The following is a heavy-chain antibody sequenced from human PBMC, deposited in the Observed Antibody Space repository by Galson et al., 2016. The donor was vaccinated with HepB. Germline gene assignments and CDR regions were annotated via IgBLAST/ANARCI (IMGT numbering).Heavy chain of an antibody. CDR2: ISGSGFST. D-gene: IGHD6-13*01. V-gene: IGHV3-23*01. J-gene: IGHJ6*02. CDR1: GFTFNSCV. CDR3: AKRGAAADTLPYYYALDF. Sequence: SLRLSCAASGFTFNSCVMSWVRQAPGKGLEWISTISGSGFSTHSADSVKGRSTISRDNSKNTLYLQMNSLRAEDTAVYYCAKRGAAADTLPYYYALDFWGQGTTVTVSS.